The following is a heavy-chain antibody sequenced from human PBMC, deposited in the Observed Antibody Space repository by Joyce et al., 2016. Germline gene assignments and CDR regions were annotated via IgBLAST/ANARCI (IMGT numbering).Heavy chain of an antibody. Sequence: QLVESGGGVVKPGGSLRLSCEASGSTFSSSSMSWFHQAPGKGLEWGAAISGTSYYIFHAETVRGRFTVSRDNAKKTLYLQMNSLRAEDSAVFYCARGGISYYYAMDVWGQGTTVTVSS. CDR3: ARGGISYYYAMDV. J-gene: IGHJ6*02. CDR2: ISGTSYYI. CDR1: GSTFSSSS. V-gene: IGHV3-21*01. D-gene: IGHD3-16*01.